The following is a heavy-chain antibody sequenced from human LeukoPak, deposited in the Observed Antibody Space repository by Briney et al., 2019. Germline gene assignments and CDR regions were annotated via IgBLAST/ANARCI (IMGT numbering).Heavy chain of an antibody. J-gene: IGHJ5*02. CDR2: IYCSGST. Sequence: SETLSLTCTVSGGSISSSSDYWGWIRQPPGKGLEWIGSIYCSGSTYYNPSLKSRVTISVDTSKNQFSLKLSSVTAADTAVYYCARVIGLRFGEAWGQGTLVTVSS. CDR1: GGSISSSSDY. V-gene: IGHV4-39*07. D-gene: IGHD3-10*01. CDR3: ARVIGLRFGEA.